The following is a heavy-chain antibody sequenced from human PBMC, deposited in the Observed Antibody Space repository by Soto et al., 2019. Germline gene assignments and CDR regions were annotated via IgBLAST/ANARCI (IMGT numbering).Heavy chain of an antibody. J-gene: IGHJ5*02. D-gene: IGHD3-3*01. CDR2: IDWDDDK. CDR1: GFSLCTSGMC. CDR3: ARYYDFWSGSYPHGFDP. V-gene: IGHV2-70*11. Sequence: SGPTLVNPTQTLTLTCTFSGFSLCTSGMCVSWIRQPPGKALEWLARIDWDDDKYYSTSLKTRLTISKDTSKNQVVLTMTNMDLVDTATYYCARYYDFWSGSYPHGFDPWGQGTLVTV.